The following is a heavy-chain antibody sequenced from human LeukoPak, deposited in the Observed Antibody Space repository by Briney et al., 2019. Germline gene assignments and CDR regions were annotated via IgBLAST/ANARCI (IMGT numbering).Heavy chain of an antibody. D-gene: IGHD1-26*01. V-gene: IGHV1-3*01. CDR2: INAGNGNT. J-gene: IGHJ5*02. CDR1: GYTFTSYA. Sequence: ASVKVSCTASGYTFTSYAMHWVRQAPGQRLEWMGWINAGNGNTKYSQKFQGRVTITRDTSASTAYMELSGLRSEDTAVYYCARYPLSGGSYYGSWFDPWGQGTLVTVSS. CDR3: ARYPLSGGSYYGSWFDP.